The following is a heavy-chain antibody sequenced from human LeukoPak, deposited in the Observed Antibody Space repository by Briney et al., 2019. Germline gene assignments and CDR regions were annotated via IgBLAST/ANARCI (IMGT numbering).Heavy chain of an antibody. CDR2: IYYSGST. CDR3: ARDPDNYGYYYMEV. J-gene: IGHJ6*03. D-gene: IGHD1-14*01. Sequence: SETLSLTCTVSGGSISSYYWSWIRQPPGKGLEWIGYIYYSGSTNYSPSLKSRVTISVDTSKNQFSLNLSSVTAADTAVYYCARDPDNYGYYYMEVWGKGTTVTVSS. V-gene: IGHV4-59*12. CDR1: GGSISSYY.